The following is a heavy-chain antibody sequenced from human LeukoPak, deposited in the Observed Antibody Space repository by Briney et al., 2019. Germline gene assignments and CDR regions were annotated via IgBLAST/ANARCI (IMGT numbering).Heavy chain of an antibody. D-gene: IGHD1-14*01. CDR3: ARPSGQGPMDV. J-gene: IGHJ6*03. V-gene: IGHV4-39*07. CDR1: GGFISSSSYY. Sequence: SETLSFTCTVSGGFISSSSYYWGWIREPPGKGLEWIESIYYSRSTYYTPYRKCPVTISVDTSKNQFSLKLSSVTAADTAVYYCARPSGQGPMDVWGKGTTVTISS. CDR2: IYYSRST.